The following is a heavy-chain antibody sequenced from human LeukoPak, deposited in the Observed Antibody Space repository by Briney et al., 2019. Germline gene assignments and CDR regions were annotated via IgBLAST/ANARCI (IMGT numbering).Heavy chain of an antibody. J-gene: IGHJ5*02. CDR2: MNPNSGNT. CDR3: ARGDYYDSSGISWFDP. V-gene: IGHV1-8*01. Sequence: ASVKVSCKASGYTFTSYDINWVRQATGQGLEWMGWMNPNSGNTGYAQKFQGRVTMTRNTSISTAYMELSSLRSEDTAVYYCARGDYYDSSGISWFDPWGQGTLVTVSS. CDR1: GYTFTSYD. D-gene: IGHD3-22*01.